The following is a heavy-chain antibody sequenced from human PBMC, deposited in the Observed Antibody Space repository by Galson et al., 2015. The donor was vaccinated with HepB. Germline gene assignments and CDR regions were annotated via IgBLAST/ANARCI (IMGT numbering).Heavy chain of an antibody. CDR3: ATEPGSRKRTYTDY. Sequence: SLRLSCAASGFTFSSYSMKWVRQAPGKGLEWVSSISSSSSYIYYADSGKGRFTISRDNAKNSLYLQMNSLRAEDTAVYYCATEPGSRKRTYTDYWGQGTLVTVSS. CDR1: GFTFSSYS. V-gene: IGHV3-21*01. D-gene: IGHD1-1*01. J-gene: IGHJ4*02. CDR2: ISSSSSYI.